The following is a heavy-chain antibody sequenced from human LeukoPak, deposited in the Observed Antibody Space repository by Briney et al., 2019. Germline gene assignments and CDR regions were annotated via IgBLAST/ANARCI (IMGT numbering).Heavy chain of an antibody. Sequence: GGSLRLACSAPGFTFGDYAMTWVRQAPGKVLEWVGFIRSKAYRGTTEYAASVKARFTIPRDHSRRTAYVQMNRLKSGDTAVYYCSRLSGYDFWSGYFHVLDYWGQGSLVTVSS. V-gene: IGHV3-49*04. CDR1: GFTFGDYA. CDR3: SRLSGYDFWSGYFHVLDY. J-gene: IGHJ4*02. CDR2: IRSKAYRGTT. D-gene: IGHD3-3*01.